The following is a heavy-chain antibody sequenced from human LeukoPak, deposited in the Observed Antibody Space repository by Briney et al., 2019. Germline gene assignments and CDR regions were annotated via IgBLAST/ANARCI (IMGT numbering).Heavy chain of an antibody. Sequence: GGSLRLSCAASGFIFSDAWMNWVRQAPGKGLEWVGRIKSKADGETTDYAAPVQGRFIVSRDDSTATLYLQMNSLQTEDTAVYYSTTGGSVITVTRSYDFWGQGTLVTVSS. CDR1: GFIFSDAW. CDR2: IKSKADGETT. CDR3: TTGGSVITVTRSYDF. D-gene: IGHD4-17*01. J-gene: IGHJ4*02. V-gene: IGHV3-15*07.